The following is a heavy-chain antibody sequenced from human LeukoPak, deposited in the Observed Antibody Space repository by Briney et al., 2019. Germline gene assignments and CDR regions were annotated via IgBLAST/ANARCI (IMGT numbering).Heavy chain of an antibody. CDR3: AKDGGLWVSAHWGDS. J-gene: IGHJ4*02. Sequence: GGSLRLSCAASGFTFSSYTMSWVRQAPGKGLEWVSTTTTSDDNTYYADSVKGRFTVSRDNSKNTLFLQMNSLRAEDTAVYYCAKDGGLWVSAHWGDSWGRGTLVTVSS. CDR1: GFTFSSYT. D-gene: IGHD7-27*01. CDR2: TTTSDDNT. V-gene: IGHV3-23*01.